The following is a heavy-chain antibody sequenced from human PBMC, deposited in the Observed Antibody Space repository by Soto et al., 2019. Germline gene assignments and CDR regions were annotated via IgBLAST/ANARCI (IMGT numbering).Heavy chain of an antibody. J-gene: IGHJ5*02. V-gene: IGHV4-59*13. CDR3: ASNGYDYPKWLDP. Sequence: PSETLSLTCTVSGGSISSYYWSWIRQAPGKGLEWIGYIHNTGSTNYNPSLKGRVTISLDTSKNQFSLKLTSVTAADTAVYYCASNGYDYPKWLDPWGQGTLVTVSS. CDR1: GGSISSYY. D-gene: IGHD3-22*01. CDR2: IHNTGST.